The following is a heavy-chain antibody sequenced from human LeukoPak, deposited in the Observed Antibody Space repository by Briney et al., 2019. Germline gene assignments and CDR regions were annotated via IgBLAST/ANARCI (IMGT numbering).Heavy chain of an antibody. CDR1: GGSISSSSYY. Sequence: SETLSLTCTVSGGSISSSSYYWGWIRQPLGKGLEWIGSIYYSGSTYYNPSLKSRVTISVDTSKNQFSLKLSSVTAADTAVYYCARLPIVDYYFDYWGQGTLVTVSS. D-gene: IGHD1-26*01. J-gene: IGHJ4*02. CDR3: ARLPIVDYYFDY. V-gene: IGHV4-39*01. CDR2: IYYSGST.